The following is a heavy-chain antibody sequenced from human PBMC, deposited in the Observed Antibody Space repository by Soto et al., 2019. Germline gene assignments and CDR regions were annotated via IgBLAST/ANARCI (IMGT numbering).Heavy chain of an antibody. V-gene: IGHV4-59*01. CDR1: VCSTTGYY. J-gene: IGHJ4*02. CDR3: ARERTPRTGFEY. D-gene: IGHD7-27*01. CDR2: SYYTGAT. Sequence: PSETLSLTCPVPVCSTTGYYWSWIRQSPGKGLEWIGCSYYTGATNYNPSLKSRVTISVDTSKNQFSLTLSSATAADTAVYYCARERTPRTGFEYWGQGTLFIVSS.